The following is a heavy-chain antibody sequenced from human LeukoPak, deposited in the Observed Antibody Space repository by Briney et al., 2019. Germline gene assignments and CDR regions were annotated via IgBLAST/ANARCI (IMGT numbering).Heavy chain of an antibody. CDR3: ARDQPGTYTLSST. CDR2: ISFDGSDK. J-gene: IGHJ5*02. Sequence: PGGSLRLSCAASGFTFSSYAMSWVRQAPGKGLEWVALISFDGSDKYYADSVKGRFTISRDNSKNTLYLQMNSLSAEDTAVYYCARDQPGTYTLSSTWGQGTLVTVSS. CDR1: GFTFSSYA. D-gene: IGHD6-19*01. V-gene: IGHV3-30-3*01.